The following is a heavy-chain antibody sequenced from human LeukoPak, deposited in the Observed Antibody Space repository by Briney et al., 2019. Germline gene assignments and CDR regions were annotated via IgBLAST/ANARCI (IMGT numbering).Heavy chain of an antibody. CDR2: ISGSGANT. J-gene: IGHJ4*02. CDR1: GFTFSSYA. D-gene: IGHD2-15*01. V-gene: IGHV3-23*01. CDR3: AKDSSASCYSPLDY. Sequence: GGSLRLSCAASGFTFSSYAMSWVRQAPGKGLEWVSGISGSGANTYYADSVKGRFTISRDNSKNTLYLQMNSLRAEDTAVYYCAKDSSASCYSPLDYWGQGTLVTVSS.